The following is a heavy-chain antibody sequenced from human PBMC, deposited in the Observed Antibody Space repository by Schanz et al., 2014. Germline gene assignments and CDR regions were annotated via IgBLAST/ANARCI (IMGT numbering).Heavy chain of an antibody. V-gene: IGHV3-48*01. CDR1: GITFSGYS. CDR2: ISGSSSTK. Sequence: EVQLLESGGALVQPGGSLRLSCAASGITFSGYSMNWVRQAPGKGLEWVSYISGSSSTKYYADSVKGRFTISRDNGKKSLYLQMNSLRAEDTAVYFCAKDGRLPYYGTGSDFDYWGQGTLVAVSS. D-gene: IGHD3-22*01. J-gene: IGHJ4*02. CDR3: AKDGRLPYYGTGSDFDY.